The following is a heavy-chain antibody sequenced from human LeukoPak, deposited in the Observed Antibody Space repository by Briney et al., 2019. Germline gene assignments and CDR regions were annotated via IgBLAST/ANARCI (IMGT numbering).Heavy chain of an antibody. D-gene: IGHD3-16*01. Sequence: SQTLSLTCAVSGGSISSGGYSWSWIRQPPGKGLEWIGYIYHSGSTNYNPSLKSRVTISVDTSKNQFSLKLSSVTAADTAVYYCASWGGGAYWGQGTLVTVSS. CDR3: ASWGGGAY. J-gene: IGHJ4*02. V-gene: IGHV4-30-2*01. CDR2: IYHSGST. CDR1: GGSISSGGYS.